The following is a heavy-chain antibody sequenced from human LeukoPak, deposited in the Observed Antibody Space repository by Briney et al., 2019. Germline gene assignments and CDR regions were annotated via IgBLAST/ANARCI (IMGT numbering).Heavy chain of an antibody. Sequence: SETLSLTCSVSGYSISSDYYGGWIRPPPGEGLEWIGIIYHSGITYYNPSLKSRVSMSVDTSNQQFSLKLSSVTAADTAVYYCARRGAAGQLDYWGQGILVTVSS. D-gene: IGHD2-15*01. CDR2: IYHSGIT. J-gene: IGHJ4*02. CDR3: ARRGAAGQLDY. CDR1: GYSISSDYY. V-gene: IGHV4-38-2*02.